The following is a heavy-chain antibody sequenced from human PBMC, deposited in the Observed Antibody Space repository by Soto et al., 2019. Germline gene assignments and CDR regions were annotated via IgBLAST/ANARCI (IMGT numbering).Heavy chain of an antibody. CDR1: GFAFSSYG. V-gene: IGHV3-30*03. J-gene: IGHJ4*02. D-gene: IGHD3-16*02. CDR3: ACLSLDY. Sequence: GGALRVAFTASGFAFSSYGMHWVRQAPGKGLEWVAVISYDGSNKYYADSVKGRFTISRDNSKNTLYLQMNSLRAEDTAVYYCACLSLDYWGQGTLVTVYS. CDR2: ISYDGSNK.